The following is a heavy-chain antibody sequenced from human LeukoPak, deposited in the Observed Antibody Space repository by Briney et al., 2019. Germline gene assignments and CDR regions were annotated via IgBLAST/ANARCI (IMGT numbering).Heavy chain of an antibody. CDR2: ISGLGPST. CDR1: GFTFNNYA. CDR3: AKDHGSSWYGRDFDY. Sequence: GSLRLSCAASGFTFNNYAMTWVRQAPGKGLEWVSSISGLGPSTYYADSVKGRFTISRDNSKNTVFLEMESLRAEDTAIYYCAKDHGSSWYGRDFDYWGQGTLVTVSS. D-gene: IGHD6-13*01. V-gene: IGHV3-23*01. J-gene: IGHJ4*02.